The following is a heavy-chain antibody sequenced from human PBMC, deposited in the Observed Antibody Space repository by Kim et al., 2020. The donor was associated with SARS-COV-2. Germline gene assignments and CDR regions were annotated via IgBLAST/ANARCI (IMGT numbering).Heavy chain of an antibody. CDR2: VSYDGSNK. D-gene: IGHD6-13*01. CDR1: GYTFSSYG. Sequence: GGSLRLSCAASGYTFSSYGMHWFRQVPGVGLEWVAHVSYDGSNKYYADAVKGRFTISKDFSRKTLYLQMNNLRAGDTALYYCAKASHSTISGHYYAMDVWSQATSATV. V-gene: IGHV3-33*05. J-gene: IGHJ6*02. CDR3: AKASHSTISGHYYAMDV.